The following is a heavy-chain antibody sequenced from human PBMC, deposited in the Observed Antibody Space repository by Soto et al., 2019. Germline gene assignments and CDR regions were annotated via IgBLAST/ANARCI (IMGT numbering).Heavy chain of an antibody. Sequence: GGSLRLSCAASGFTFTRYSMNWVRQAPGKGLEWVSSISSTTNYIYYADSMKGRFTVSRDNAKNSVYLEMNSLSAEDTAVYYCARESEDLTSSFDYWGQGTLVTVSS. J-gene: IGHJ4*02. CDR1: GFTFTRYS. V-gene: IGHV3-21*01. CDR3: ARESEDLTSSFDY. CDR2: ISSTTNYI.